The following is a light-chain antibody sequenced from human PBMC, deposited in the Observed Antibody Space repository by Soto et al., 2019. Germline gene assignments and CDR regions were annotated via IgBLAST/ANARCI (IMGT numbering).Light chain of an antibody. CDR3: QSYDSSLSGLV. CDR2: GNN. CDR1: SSNIGAAYD. V-gene: IGLV1-40*01. J-gene: IGLJ3*02. Sequence: QSVLTQPPSVSGAPGQKVTISCTRSSSNIGAAYDVHWYQHLPGTAPKLLIYGNNNRPSGVPDRFSCSKSGTSASLAITGLEAEEEADYYCQSYDSSLSGLVFGGGTKLTVL.